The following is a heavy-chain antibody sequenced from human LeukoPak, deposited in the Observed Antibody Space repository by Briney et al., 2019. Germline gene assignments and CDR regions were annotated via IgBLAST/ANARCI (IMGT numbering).Heavy chain of an antibody. CDR3: ARGSPAARTEYYYYGMDV. CDR1: GYTFTGYY. D-gene: IGHD6-6*01. Sequence: ASVKVSCKASGYTFTGYYMHWVRQAPGQGLEWMGIINPSGGSTSYAQKFQGRVTMTRDTSTSTVYMELSSLRSEDTAVYYCARGSPAARTEYYYYGMDVWGQGTTVTVSS. CDR2: INPSGGST. J-gene: IGHJ6*02. V-gene: IGHV1-46*01.